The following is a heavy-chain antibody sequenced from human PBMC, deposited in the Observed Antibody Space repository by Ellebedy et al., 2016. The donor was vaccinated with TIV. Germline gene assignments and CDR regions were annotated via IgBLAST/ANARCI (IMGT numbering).Heavy chain of an antibody. V-gene: IGHV3-33*01. CDR2: IWYDGGNK. J-gene: IGHJ4*02. Sequence: GESLKISXTASGFTFRTYGMHWVRQAPGKGLEWVAIIWYDGGNKYYADSVKGRFTISRDNSKNTLYLQMKSLRAEDTAVYYCATSGYNVWSGLYYFDYWGQGILVTVSS. D-gene: IGHD3-3*01. CDR1: GFTFRTYG. CDR3: ATSGYNVWSGLYYFDY.